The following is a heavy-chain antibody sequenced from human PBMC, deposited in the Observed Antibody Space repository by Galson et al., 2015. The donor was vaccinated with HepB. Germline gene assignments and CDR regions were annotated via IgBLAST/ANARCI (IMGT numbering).Heavy chain of an antibody. J-gene: IGHJ4*02. D-gene: IGHD3-10*01. CDR3: AREGIRGVFGDY. V-gene: IGHV3-33*01. CDR2: IWYDGSNE. Sequence: SLRLSCAASGFTFGSYGMHWVRQAPGKGLEWVAVIWYDGSNEYYADSVKGRFTISRDNSKNMLYLQMNSLRAEDTAVYYCAREGIRGVFGDYWGQGTLVTVSS. CDR1: GFTFGSYG.